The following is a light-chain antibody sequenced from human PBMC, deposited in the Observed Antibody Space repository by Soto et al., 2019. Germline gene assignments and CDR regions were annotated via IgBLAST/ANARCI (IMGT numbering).Light chain of an antibody. CDR1: QSVSSY. CDR2: DAS. V-gene: IGKV3-11*01. J-gene: IGKJ1*01. Sequence: VLTQSPATLSLSPGERATLSCRASQSVSSYLAWYQQKPGQAPRLLIYDASNRATGIPARFSGSGSGTDFTLTISSLEPEDFAVYYCQDRSNWAGTFGQGTKVEIK. CDR3: QDRSNWAGT.